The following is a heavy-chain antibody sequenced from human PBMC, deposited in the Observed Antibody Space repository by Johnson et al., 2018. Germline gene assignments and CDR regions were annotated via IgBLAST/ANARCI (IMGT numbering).Heavy chain of an antibody. CDR1: GFPFSDYW. CDR2: IHSGGTIT. Sequence: VQLQESGGGLVQPGGSLRLSCAASGFPFSDYWMNWVRQAPGGGLVWVSRIHSGGTITTYAESVRGRFTISRDNAKKMLYLQMNSLGVGDTAVYYCTRDVSSPYSYAVFDSWGQGTMVAVSS. D-gene: IGHD3-16*01. V-gene: IGHV3-74*03. J-gene: IGHJ3*02. CDR3: TRDVSSPYSYAVFDS.